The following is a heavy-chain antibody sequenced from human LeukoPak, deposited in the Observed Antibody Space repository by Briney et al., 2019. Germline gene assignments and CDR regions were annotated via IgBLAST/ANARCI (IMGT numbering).Heavy chain of an antibody. CDR1: GYSISSGYY. CDR2: IYHSGST. D-gene: IGHD6-13*01. J-gene: IGHJ3*02. CDR3: ARGMRSSSWYAPGNAFDI. V-gene: IGHV4-38-2*02. Sequence: SETLSLTCTVSGYSISSGYYWGWIRQPPGKGLEWVGSIYHSGSTYYNSSLKSRVTISVDTSKNQFSLKLSSVTAADTAVYYCARGMRSSSWYAPGNAFDIWGQGTMVTVSS.